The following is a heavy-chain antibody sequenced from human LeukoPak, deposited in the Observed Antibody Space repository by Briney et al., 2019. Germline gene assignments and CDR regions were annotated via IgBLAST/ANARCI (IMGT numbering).Heavy chain of an antibody. CDR2: IYYSGST. Sequence: PSETLSLTCTVSGGSISSYYWSWIRQPPGKRLEWIGSIYYSGSTNYNPSLKSRVTISVDTSKNQFSLKLSSVTAADTAVYYCARSVEGYCRGGSCYYYSYYMDVWGKGTTVTVSS. V-gene: IGHV4-59*01. J-gene: IGHJ6*03. CDR3: ARSVEGYCRGGSCYYYSYYMDV. D-gene: IGHD2-15*01. CDR1: GGSISSYY.